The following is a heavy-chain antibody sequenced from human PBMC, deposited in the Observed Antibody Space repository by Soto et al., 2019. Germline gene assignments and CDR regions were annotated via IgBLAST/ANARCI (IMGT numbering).Heavy chain of an antibody. Sequence: PGGSLRLSCAASGFTFSSYAMSWVRQSPGKGLEWVPAISGGGGSTYYADSVKGRFTISRDNSRNTLYLQMNSLRAEDTALYYCAKDPYDTSGYFQDYWGQGTLVTVSS. CDR1: GFTFSSYA. CDR2: ISGGGGST. CDR3: AKDPYDTSGYFQDY. V-gene: IGHV3-23*01. J-gene: IGHJ4*02. D-gene: IGHD3-22*01.